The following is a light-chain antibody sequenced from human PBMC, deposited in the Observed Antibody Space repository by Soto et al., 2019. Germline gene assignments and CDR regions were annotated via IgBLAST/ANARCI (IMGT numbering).Light chain of an antibody. V-gene: IGLV2-8*01. CDR1: SNDVGGYNY. Sequence: QSALTQPPSASGSPGQSVTFSCTGTSNDVGGYNYVSWYQQYPGKAPKLMIYEVVKRPSGVPDRFSGSKSGNTASLTVSGLQAEDEADYYCSSYAGSNKVVFGGGTKLTVL. CDR2: EVV. CDR3: SSYAGSNKVV. J-gene: IGLJ2*01.